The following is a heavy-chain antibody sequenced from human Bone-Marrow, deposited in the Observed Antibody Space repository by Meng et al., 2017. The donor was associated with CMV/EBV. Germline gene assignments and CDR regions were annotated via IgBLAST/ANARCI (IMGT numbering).Heavy chain of an antibody. V-gene: IGHV6-1*01. CDR3: ARDSRHIVVVIAITPGGTFDY. J-gene: IGHJ4*02. D-gene: IGHD2-21*01. Sequence: SQTLSLTCAISGDSVSSNSAAWNWIRQSPSRGLEWLGRTYYRSKWYNDYAVSVKSRITINPDTSKNQFSLQLNSVTPEDTAVYYCARDSRHIVVVIAITPGGTFDYWGQGTLVTVSS. CDR1: GDSVSSNSAA. CDR2: TYYRSKWYN.